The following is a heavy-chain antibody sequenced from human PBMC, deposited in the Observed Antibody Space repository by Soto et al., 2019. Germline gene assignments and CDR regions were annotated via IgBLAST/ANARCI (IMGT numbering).Heavy chain of an antibody. CDR1: GGTFSSYA. CDR3: ARDRGIAAAGTTTYDY. D-gene: IGHD6-13*01. J-gene: IGHJ4*02. V-gene: IGHV1-69*13. Sequence: ASVKVSCKASGGTFSSYAISWVRQAPGQGLEWMGGIIPIFGTANYAQKFQGRVTITADESTSTAYMELSSLRSEDTAVYYCARDRGIAAAGTTTYDYWGQGTLVTVSS. CDR2: IIPIFGTA.